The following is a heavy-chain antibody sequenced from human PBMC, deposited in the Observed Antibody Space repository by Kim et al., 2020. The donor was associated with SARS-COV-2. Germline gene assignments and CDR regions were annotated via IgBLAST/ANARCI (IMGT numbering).Heavy chain of an antibody. CDR3: ARAILTGYSNYFDY. D-gene: IGHD3-9*01. Sequence: AQKFQGRVTMTRDTSTSTVYMELSSLRSEDTAVYYCARAILTGYSNYFDYWGQGTLVTVSS. J-gene: IGHJ4*02. V-gene: IGHV1-46*01.